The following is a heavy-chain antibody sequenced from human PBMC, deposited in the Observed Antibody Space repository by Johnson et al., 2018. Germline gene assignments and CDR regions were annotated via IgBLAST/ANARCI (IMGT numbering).Heavy chain of an antibody. CDR2: RKGDGSEK. D-gene: IGHD3-3*01. J-gene: IGHJ6*02. Sequence: EVQLLESGGGLVQPGGSLRLSCAGSGFTFSTHWMNWVRQPPGKGLEWVANRKGDGSEKYSVDSVMGRFTVSRDNAKNSLYLQKNSLRAEDTAVYYCARTWTLGSGHYGMDVWGQGTTVTVSS. CDR1: GFTFSTHW. CDR3: ARTWTLGSGHYGMDV. V-gene: IGHV3-7*01.